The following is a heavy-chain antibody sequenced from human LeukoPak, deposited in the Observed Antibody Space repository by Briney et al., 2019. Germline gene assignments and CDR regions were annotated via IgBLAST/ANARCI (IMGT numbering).Heavy chain of an antibody. D-gene: IGHD2-2*01. Sequence: ASVKVSCKASGYTFTSYDINWVRQATGQGLEWMGWMNPNSGNTGYAQKFQGRVTMTRDTSISTAYMELSRLRSDDTAVYYCARDRAFVVVPAATQYWYFDLWGRGTLVTVSS. CDR1: GYTFTSYD. J-gene: IGHJ2*01. V-gene: IGHV1-8*02. CDR2: MNPNSGNT. CDR3: ARDRAFVVVPAATQYWYFDL.